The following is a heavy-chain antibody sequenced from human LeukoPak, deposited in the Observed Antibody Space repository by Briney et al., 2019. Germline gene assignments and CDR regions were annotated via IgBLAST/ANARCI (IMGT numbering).Heavy chain of an antibody. CDR3: AYWTGIVGATKDYFDY. V-gene: IGHV4-39*01. Sequence: PSETLSLTCTVSGGSISSSSYYWGWIRQPPGKGLEWIGSIYYSGSTYYNPSLKSRVTISVDTSKNQFSLKLSSVTAADTAVYYCAYWTGIVGATKDYFDYWGQGTLVTVSS. CDR2: IYYSGST. J-gene: IGHJ4*02. D-gene: IGHD1-26*01. CDR1: GGSISSSSYY.